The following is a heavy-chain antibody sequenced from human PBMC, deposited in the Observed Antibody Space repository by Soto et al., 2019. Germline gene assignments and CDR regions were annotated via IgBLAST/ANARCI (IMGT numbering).Heavy chain of an antibody. V-gene: IGHV4-31*03. CDR2: IYYSGNT. CDR1: GGSISSGGYY. J-gene: IGHJ4*02. Sequence: QVQLQESGPGLVKPSQTLSLTCTVSGGSISSGGYYWSWIRQHPGKGLEWIGYIYYSGNTYYNPSLXSXXTISVYTSKNHFSLKVSSVTAPDTAVYYCAREPLDWGQGTLVTVSS. CDR3: AREPLD.